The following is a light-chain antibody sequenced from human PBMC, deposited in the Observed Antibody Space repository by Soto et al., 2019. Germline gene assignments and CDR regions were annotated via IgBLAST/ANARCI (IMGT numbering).Light chain of an antibody. V-gene: IGKV1-33*01. CDR2: DAS. Sequence: DIQMTQSPSSLSASVGGIVTITCQSSQDINKNLIWYQQKPGKAPKLLIYDASDLETGVPSRFSGSGSGTDFTFTISRLQPEDIATYYCQHYDNLPSVTFGQGTRLEIK. J-gene: IGKJ5*01. CDR3: QHYDNLPSVT. CDR1: QDINKN.